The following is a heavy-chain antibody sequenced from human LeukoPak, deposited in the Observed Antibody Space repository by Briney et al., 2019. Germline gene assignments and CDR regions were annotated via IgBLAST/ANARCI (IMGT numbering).Heavy chain of an antibody. D-gene: IGHD3-10*01. CDR2: IYYSGST. V-gene: IGHV4-59*04. J-gene: IGHJ4*02. CDR1: GGSISSYY. Sequence: SETLSLTCTVSGGSISSYYWSWIRQPPGKGLEWIGSIYYSGSTYYNPSLKSRVTISVDTSKNQFSLKLSSVTAADTAVYYCAKTRIGSLWFGELFDYWGQGTLVTVSS. CDR3: AKTRIGSLWFGELFDY.